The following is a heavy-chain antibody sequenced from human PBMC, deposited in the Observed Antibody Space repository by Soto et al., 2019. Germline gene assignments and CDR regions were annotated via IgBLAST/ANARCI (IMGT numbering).Heavy chain of an antibody. Sequence: PSETLSLTCSDYGWSFSGYYWSWIRQPPGKGLEWIGEIYHSGSTNYNPSLKSRVTISVDKSKNQFSLKLSSVTAADTAVYYCASGGAVAKPALYYYYGMDVWGQGTTVTVSS. CDR3: ASGGAVAKPALYYYYGMDV. D-gene: IGHD6-19*01. CDR1: GWSFSGYY. CDR2: IYHSGST. V-gene: IGHV4-34*01. J-gene: IGHJ6*02.